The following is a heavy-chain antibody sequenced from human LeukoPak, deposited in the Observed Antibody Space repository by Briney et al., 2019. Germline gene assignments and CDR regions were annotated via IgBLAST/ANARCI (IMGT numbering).Heavy chain of an antibody. D-gene: IGHD1-1*01. V-gene: IGHV3-64D*09. J-gene: IGHJ4*02. Sequence: GGSLRLSCSASGFTFSAYAMYWVRQAQGKGLEYVSGISNTGGSSFYADSVKGRFTISRDNSKNTLYLQMSSLRAEDTAVYYCVKITSVTGGDCWGQGTRLTVSS. CDR2: ISNTGGSS. CDR1: GFTFSAYA. CDR3: VKITSVTGGDC.